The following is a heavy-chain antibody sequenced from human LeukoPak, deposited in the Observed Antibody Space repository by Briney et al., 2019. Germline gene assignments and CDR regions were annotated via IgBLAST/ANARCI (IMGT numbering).Heavy chain of an antibody. V-gene: IGHV4-59*01. Sequence: SETLSLTCTVSGASISTYYWSWIRQPPGKGLEWIGFISYSGSTNYDPSLKSRVIISADTSKNHLSLHLISVTAADTAVYYCTRDSGRDGGFDYWGQGTLVTVSS. D-gene: IGHD1-14*01. J-gene: IGHJ4*02. CDR1: GASISTYY. CDR2: ISYSGST. CDR3: TRDSGRDGGFDY.